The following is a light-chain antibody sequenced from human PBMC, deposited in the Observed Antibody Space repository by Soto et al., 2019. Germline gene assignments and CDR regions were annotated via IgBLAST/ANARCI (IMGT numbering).Light chain of an antibody. CDR1: KSIRSSS. V-gene: IGKV3-20*01. CDR2: FAS. J-gene: IGKJ5*01. CDR3: QQYATATIT. Sequence: TPSPCTMSLSAGERATLSCRASKSIRSSSLPWYQQKPGEAPRLLIYFASVRANGIPDSLSGSGSGADFTRTISRLEPDDCDRYYWQQYATATITFGQGTRLEIK.